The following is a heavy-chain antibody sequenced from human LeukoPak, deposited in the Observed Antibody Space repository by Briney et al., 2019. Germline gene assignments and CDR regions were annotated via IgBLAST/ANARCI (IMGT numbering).Heavy chain of an antibody. CDR2: IWYDGTNK. J-gene: IGHJ4*02. V-gene: IGHV3-33*01. D-gene: IGHD2-21*02. Sequence: GSLRLSCAASGFTFSSYGMHWVRQAPGKGLEWVAVIWYDGTNKYYADSVKGRFTISRDNSKNTLYLQMNSLRAEDTAVYYCARIGGDRHPIEYWGQGTLVTVSS. CDR3: ARIGGDRHPIEY. CDR1: GFTFSSYG.